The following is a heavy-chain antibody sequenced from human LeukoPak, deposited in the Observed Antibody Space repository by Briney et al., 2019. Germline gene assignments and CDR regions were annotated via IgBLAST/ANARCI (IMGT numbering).Heavy chain of an antibody. D-gene: IGHD1-26*01. J-gene: IGHJ4*02. CDR1: GGSISSSSYY. CDR2: IYHSGST. V-gene: IGHV4-39*07. Sequence: SETLSLTCTVSGGSISSSSYYWGWIRQPPGKGLERIGSIYHSGSTYYNPSLKSRVTISVDTSKNQFSLKLSSVTAADTAVYYCARDRGPGATPTYWGQGTLVTVSS. CDR3: ARDRGPGATPTY.